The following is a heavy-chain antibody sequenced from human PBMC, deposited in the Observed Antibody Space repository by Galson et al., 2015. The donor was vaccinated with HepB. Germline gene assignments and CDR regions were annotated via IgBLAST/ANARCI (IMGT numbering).Heavy chain of an antibody. CDR3: AREGDYYESSGYNDY. CDR1: GYSFPNHA. V-gene: IGHV7-4-1*02. D-gene: IGHD3-22*01. J-gene: IGHJ4*02. CDR2: INTNTGSP. Sequence: SVKVSCKASGYSFPNHAIIWVRQAPRQGLEWMAWINTNTGSPTYAPGFTGRFVFSLDISVSTAYLQISSLKAEDTAVYSCAREGDYYESSGYNDYWGQGTLVTVSS.